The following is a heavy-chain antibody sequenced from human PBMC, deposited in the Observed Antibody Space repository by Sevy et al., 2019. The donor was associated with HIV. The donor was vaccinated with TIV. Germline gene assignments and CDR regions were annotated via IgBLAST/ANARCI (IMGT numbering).Heavy chain of an antibody. J-gene: IGHJ3*02. CDR2: IYSSGST. V-gene: IGHV3-53*01. D-gene: IGHD3-16*01. CDR3: ARKLRFGIDAFDI. Sequence: GGSLRLSCAASGFTVSTNYMNWVRQAPGKGLEWVSLIYSSGSTFYADSVKGRFTITRDNSENTVYLQMNSLRAEDTAVYYCARKLRFGIDAFDIWGQGTMVTVSS. CDR1: GFTVSTNY.